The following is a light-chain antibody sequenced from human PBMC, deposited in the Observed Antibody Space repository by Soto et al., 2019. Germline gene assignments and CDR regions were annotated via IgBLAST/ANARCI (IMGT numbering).Light chain of an antibody. CDR3: QQRSDRFS. J-gene: IGKJ3*01. CDR1: PSVGNS. CDR2: DSS. Sequence: EIVLTQSPATLSLSPGARATLSCRANPSVGNSLAWYQQKPGQAPRLLIYDSSNTATGIPARFSGSGSGTDVTLTISSLDPEDVALYYCQQRSDRFSFGPGTKVYIK. V-gene: IGKV3-11*01.